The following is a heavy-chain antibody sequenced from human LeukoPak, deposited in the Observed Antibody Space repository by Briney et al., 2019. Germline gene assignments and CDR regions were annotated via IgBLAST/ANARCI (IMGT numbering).Heavy chain of an antibody. CDR1: GFTVSDNY. Sequence: GGSLRLSCAASGFTVSDNYMSWVRQAPGKGLEWVSVVYSGDNTYYADSVKGRFTISRDNSKNTLYLQMNSLRAEDTAVYYCARDREPGTSASRFDYWGQGTLVTVSS. D-gene: IGHD2-8*02. V-gene: IGHV3-53*01. J-gene: IGHJ4*02. CDR3: ARDREPGTSASRFDY. CDR2: VYSGDNT.